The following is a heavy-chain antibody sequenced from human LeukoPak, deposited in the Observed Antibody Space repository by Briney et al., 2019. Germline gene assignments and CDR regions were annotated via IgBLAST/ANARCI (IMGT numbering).Heavy chain of an antibody. D-gene: IGHD6-19*01. V-gene: IGHV4-59*08. J-gene: IGHJ4*02. CDR2: IYYRGTT. Sequence: PSETLSLTCTVSGGSISSYYWSWIRQPPGKGLEWIGYIYYRGTTNYNPSLKSRVTISVDTSKNQFSLKLNSVTAADTAVYYCARHGGQWPNYFDYWGQGTLVTVSS. CDR3: ARHGGQWPNYFDY. CDR1: GGSISSYY.